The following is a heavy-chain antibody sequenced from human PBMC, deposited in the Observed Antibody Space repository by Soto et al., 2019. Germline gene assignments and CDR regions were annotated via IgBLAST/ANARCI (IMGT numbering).Heavy chain of an antibody. D-gene: IGHD6-13*01. CDR1: GFTFSSYG. CDR3: ARDFALVSPGWYYYYGMDV. V-gene: IGHV3-33*01. CDR2: IWYDGSNK. J-gene: IGHJ6*02. Sequence: QVQLVESGGGVVQPGRSLRLSCAASGFTFSSYGMHWVRQAPGKGLEWVAVIWYDGSNKYYADSVKGRFTISRDNSKNTLSLQMNSLRAEDTAVYYCARDFALVSPGWYYYYGMDVWGHGTTVTVSS.